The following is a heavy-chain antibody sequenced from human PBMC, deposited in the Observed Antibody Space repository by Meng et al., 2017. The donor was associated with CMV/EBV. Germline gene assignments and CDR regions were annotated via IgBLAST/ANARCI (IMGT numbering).Heavy chain of an antibody. Sequence: SETLSLTCTVSGGSVSSGSYYWSWIRQPPGKGLEWIGYIYYSGSTNYNPSLKSRVTISVDTSKNQFSLKLSSVTAADTAVYYCARCVAVPAAHATPRIWFDPWGQGTLVTVSS. CDR3: ARCVAVPAAHATPRIWFDP. V-gene: IGHV4-61*01. CDR2: IYYSGST. D-gene: IGHD2-2*01. J-gene: IGHJ5*02. CDR1: GGSVSSGSYY.